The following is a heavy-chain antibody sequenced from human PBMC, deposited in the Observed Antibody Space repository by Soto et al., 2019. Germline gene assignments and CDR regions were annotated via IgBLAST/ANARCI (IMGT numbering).Heavy chain of an antibody. CDR2: IFDSGST. D-gene: IGHD2-8*01. Sequence: HVQLQESGPGLVKPSETLSLTCTVSGGSISGGVHSWSWIRQPPGKGLEWICHIFDSGSTYYNPSLKSRLTISVDTSKNQFSLRLSSVTAADTAVYYCAREIIPLTNDLYFDLWGRGTLVTVSS. CDR3: AREIIPLTNDLYFDL. CDR1: GGSISGGVHS. V-gene: IGHV4-30-4*01. J-gene: IGHJ2*01.